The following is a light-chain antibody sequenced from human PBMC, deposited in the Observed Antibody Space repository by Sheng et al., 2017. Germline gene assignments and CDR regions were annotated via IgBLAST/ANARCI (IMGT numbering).Light chain of an antibody. CDR1: QGISNY. V-gene: IGKV1-27*01. CDR2: AAS. CDR3: QKYNSASYT. J-gene: IGKJ2*01. Sequence: DIQMTQSPSSLSASVGDRVTITCRASQGISNYLAWYQQKPGKVPKLLIYAASTFASGVPSRFSGSGSGTDFTLTISSLQPEDVATYYCQKYNSASYTFGQGTKLEIK.